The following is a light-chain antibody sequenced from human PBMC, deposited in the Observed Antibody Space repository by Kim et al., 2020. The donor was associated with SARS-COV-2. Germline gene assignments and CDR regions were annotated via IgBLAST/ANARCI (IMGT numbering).Light chain of an antibody. CDR1: MSNIGNNF. Sequence: GQSVNISGYGSMSNIGNNFVYWYQQLPGAAPKLLVYRNHERPSGVPDRFSGSKSDTSASLAITGLRSADEADYYCASWDDGLNGPVFGGGTQLTVL. CDR3: ASWDDGLNGPV. V-gene: IGLV1-47*01. CDR2: RNH. J-gene: IGLJ3*02.